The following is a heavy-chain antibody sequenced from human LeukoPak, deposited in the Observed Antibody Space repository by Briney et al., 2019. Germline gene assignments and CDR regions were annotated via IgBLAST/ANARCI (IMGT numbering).Heavy chain of an antibody. CDR1: GYTFTSYY. V-gene: IGHV1-46*01. D-gene: IGHD1-26*01. CDR2: INPSGGST. J-gene: IGHJ5*02. Sequence: ASVKVSCKASGYTFTSYYMHWVRQAPGQGLEWMGIINPSGGSTSYAQKFQGRVTMTRDMSTSTVYMELSSLRSEDTAVYYCARDFGGELLHAYNWFDPWGQGTLVTVSS. CDR3: ARDFGGELLHAYNWFDP.